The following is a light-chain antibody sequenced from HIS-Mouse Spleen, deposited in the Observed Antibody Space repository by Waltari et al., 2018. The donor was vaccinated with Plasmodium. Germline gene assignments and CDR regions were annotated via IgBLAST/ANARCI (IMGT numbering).Light chain of an antibody. CDR3: QQYNNWSFT. CDR1: QSVGSN. CDR2: GAS. Sequence: EIVMTQSPATLSVFPGERATLSCRASQSVGSNLAWYQQKPGQAPRFLIYGASTRATGIPARCSGSGSGTEFTLTISSLQSEEFAVYYCQQYNNWSFTFGPGTKVDIK. V-gene: IGKV3-15*01. J-gene: IGKJ3*01.